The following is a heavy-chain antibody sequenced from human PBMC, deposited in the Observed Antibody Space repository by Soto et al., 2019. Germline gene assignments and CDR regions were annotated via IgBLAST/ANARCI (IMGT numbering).Heavy chain of an antibody. Sequence: QTGGSLRLCSAASGLTFNSYAMSWVRQAPGRGLEWVSTISGSGGSTYYADSVKGRFTISRDNSKNTLYLQMNSLRAEDTAVYYISDRGGDYSSGWYGAFDIWGQGTMVTVSS. CDR2: ISGSGGST. V-gene: IGHV3-23*01. CDR1: GLTFNSYA. CDR3: SDRGGDYSSGWYGAFDI. J-gene: IGHJ3*02. D-gene: IGHD6-19*01.